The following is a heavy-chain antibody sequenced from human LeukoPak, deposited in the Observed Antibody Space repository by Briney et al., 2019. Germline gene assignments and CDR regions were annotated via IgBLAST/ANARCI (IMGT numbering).Heavy chain of an antibody. CDR3: ARADYQLLSPSYNWFDP. D-gene: IGHD2-2*01. Sequence: GGSLRLSCAASGFILSDYNMNWVRQAPGKGLEWVSFIAISGTYITYADSVKGRFTISRDNSKNTLYLQMNSLRAEDTAVYYCARADYQLLSPSYNWFDPWGQGTLVTVSS. J-gene: IGHJ5*02. CDR1: GFILSDYN. V-gene: IGHV3-21*01. CDR2: IAISGTYI.